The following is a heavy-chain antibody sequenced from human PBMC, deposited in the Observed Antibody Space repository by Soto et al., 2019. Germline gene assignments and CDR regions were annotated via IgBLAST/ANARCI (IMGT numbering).Heavy chain of an antibody. CDR1: GFTFRSYA. CDR2: VSASGTGT. J-gene: IGHJ4*02. V-gene: IGHV3-23*01. Sequence: ETLSLSCAASGFTFRSYAMSWVRQAPGKGLEWVSAVSASGTGTYYSDCVKGRFTISRDNSKNTLYLQMNSLRAEDTALYYCARDQGASYGLYYFDYWGQGTLVTVSS. CDR3: ARDQGASYGLYYFDY. D-gene: IGHD5-18*01.